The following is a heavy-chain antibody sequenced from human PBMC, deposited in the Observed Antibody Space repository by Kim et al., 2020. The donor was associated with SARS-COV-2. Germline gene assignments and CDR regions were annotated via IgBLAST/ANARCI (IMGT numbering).Heavy chain of an antibody. CDR1: GFTFSSYA. V-gene: IGHV3-64*01. D-gene: IGHD3-3*01. Sequence: GGSLRLSCAASGFTFSSYAMHWVRQAPGKGLEYVSAISSNGGSTYYANSVKGRFTISRDNSKNTLYLQMGSLRAEDMAVYYCARDPAITILGVVIINYYYGMDVWGQGDPVTVSS. J-gene: IGHJ6*02. CDR2: ISSNGGST. CDR3: ARDPAITILGVVIINYYYGMDV.